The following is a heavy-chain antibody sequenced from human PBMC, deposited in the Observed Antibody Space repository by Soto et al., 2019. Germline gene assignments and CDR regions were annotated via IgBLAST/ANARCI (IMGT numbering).Heavy chain of an antibody. Sequence: WTWIRQPPGKGLEWIGNIYHIGTTNYNPSLKSRGTISLDMSKNQFSLKLTSVTAADTAVYYCARATWFGDFYFDYWARESWSPSPQ. D-gene: IGHD3-10*01. CDR2: IYHIGTT. CDR3: ARATWFGDFYFDY. J-gene: IGHJ4*02. V-gene: IGHV4-59*01.